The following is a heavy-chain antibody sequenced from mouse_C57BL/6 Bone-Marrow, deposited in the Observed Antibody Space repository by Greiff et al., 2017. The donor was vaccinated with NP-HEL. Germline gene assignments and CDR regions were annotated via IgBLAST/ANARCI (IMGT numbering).Heavy chain of an antibody. CDR1: GYTFTDYE. V-gene: IGHV1-15*01. J-gene: IGHJ4*01. CDR2: IDPETGGT. D-gene: IGHD3-2*02. Sequence: VKLMESGAELVRPGASVTLSCKASGYTFTDYEMHWVKQTPVHGLEWIGAIDPETGGTAYNQKFKGKAILTADKSSSTAYMELRSLTSEDSAVYYCTWDWDSSGPHYAMDYWGQGTSVTVSS. CDR3: TWDWDSSGPHYAMDY.